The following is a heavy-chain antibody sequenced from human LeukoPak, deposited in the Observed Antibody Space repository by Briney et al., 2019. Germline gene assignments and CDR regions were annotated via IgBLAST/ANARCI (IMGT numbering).Heavy chain of an antibody. CDR3: ARELTGEIGNYFDY. CDR1: GFTVSSNY. Sequence: GGSLRLSCAASGFTVSSNYMSWVRQAPGKGLEWVSVIYSGGSTYYADSVKGRFTISRDSSKNTLYLQMNSLRAEDTAVYYCARELTGEIGNYFDYWGQGTLVTVSS. J-gene: IGHJ4*02. CDR2: IYSGGST. D-gene: IGHD3-10*01. V-gene: IGHV3-53*01.